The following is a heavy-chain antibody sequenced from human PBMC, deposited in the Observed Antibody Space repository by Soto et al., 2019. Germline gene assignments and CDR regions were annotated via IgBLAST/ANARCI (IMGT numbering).Heavy chain of an antibody. CDR1: GFTVSSNY. CDR2: IYSGGST. D-gene: IGHD3-3*01. Sequence: GGSLRLSCAASGFTVSSNYMSWVRQAPGKGLEWVSVIYSGGSTYYADSVKGRFTISRDNSKNTLYLQMNSLRAEDTAVYYCARGSYYDFWSGYYYGMDVWGQGTTVTVSS. V-gene: IGHV3-53*01. J-gene: IGHJ6*02. CDR3: ARGSYYDFWSGYYYGMDV.